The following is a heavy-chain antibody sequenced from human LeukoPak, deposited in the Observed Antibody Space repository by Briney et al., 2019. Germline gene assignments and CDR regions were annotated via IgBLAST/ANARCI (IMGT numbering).Heavy chain of an antibody. CDR3: ARMEWELYYFDY. CDR2: ISAYNGNT. D-gene: IGHD1-26*01. V-gene: IGHV1-18*01. J-gene: IGHJ4*02. Sequence: ASVKVSCKASGYTFTSYGISWVRQAPGQGLEWMGWISAYNGNTNYAQKLQGRVTVTTETSTSTAYMELRSLRSDDTAVYYCARMEWELYYFDYWGQGTLVTVSS. CDR1: GYTFTSYG.